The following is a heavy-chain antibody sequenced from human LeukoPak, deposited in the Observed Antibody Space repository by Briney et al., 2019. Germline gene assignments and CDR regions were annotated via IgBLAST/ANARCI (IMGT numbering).Heavy chain of an antibody. CDR2: IYWNDDK. Sequence: SGPALVKPPEAFTLTCSFLGFSLSPGGGGVGWIRQPPGQALEWLALIYWNDDKSYNPSLRSRLTITKDTSKNHVVLTMTNMDPVDTATYFCAFDPDYGRAFFDSWGQGALVTVSS. D-gene: IGHD4-17*01. CDR3: AFDPDYGRAFFDS. CDR1: GFSLSPGGGG. J-gene: IGHJ4*02. V-gene: IGHV2-5*01.